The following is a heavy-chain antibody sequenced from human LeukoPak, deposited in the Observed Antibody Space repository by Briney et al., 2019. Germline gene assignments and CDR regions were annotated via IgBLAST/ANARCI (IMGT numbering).Heavy chain of an antibody. J-gene: IGHJ4*02. V-gene: IGHV3-11*06. CDR2: ISSSISYT. D-gene: IGHD6-19*01. CDR1: GFTLSDYY. CDR3: ARAVAGDYFDY. Sequence: GGSLRLSCAASGFTLSDYYMSWIRQAPGKGLEWLSYISSSISYTNYADSVKGRFTISSDNAKNSLYLQMNSLRAEDTAVYYCARAVAGDYFDYWGQGTLVTVSS.